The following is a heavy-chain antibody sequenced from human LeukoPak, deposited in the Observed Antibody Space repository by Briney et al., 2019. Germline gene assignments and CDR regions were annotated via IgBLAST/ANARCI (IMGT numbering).Heavy chain of an antibody. D-gene: IGHD3-10*01. Sequence: SVKVSFKASGGTFSSYAISWVRQAPGQGGGWMGGIIPIFGTANYAQKFQGRVTITTDESTSTAYMELSSLRSEDTAVYYCARGGPGRDYYYYYMDVWGKGTTVTVSS. CDR3: ARGGPGRDYYYYYMDV. CDR2: IIPIFGTA. V-gene: IGHV1-69*05. CDR1: GGTFSSYA. J-gene: IGHJ6*03.